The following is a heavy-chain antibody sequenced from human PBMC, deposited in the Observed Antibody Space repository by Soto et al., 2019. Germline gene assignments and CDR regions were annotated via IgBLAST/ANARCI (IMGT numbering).Heavy chain of an antibody. V-gene: IGHV1-58*01. CDR1: GFTFTSSA. CDR2: IVVGSGNT. J-gene: IGHJ6*02. Sequence: SVKVSCKASGFTFTSSAVQWVRQARGQRLEWIGWIVVGSGNTNYAQKFQERVTITRDMSTSTAYMELSSLRSEDTAVYYCAHHCSSTSCYYTGAYYYGMDVWGQGTTVTVSS. CDR3: AHHCSSTSCYYTGAYYYGMDV. D-gene: IGHD2-2*01.